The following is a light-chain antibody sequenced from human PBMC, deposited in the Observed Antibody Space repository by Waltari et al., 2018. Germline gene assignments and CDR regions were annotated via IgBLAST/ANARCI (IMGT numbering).Light chain of an antibody. V-gene: IGLV2-23*02. CDR3: CSYAGGGTYV. Sequence: QSALTPPASVSRSPGQSITIPCPGTSSSVGKYNLVSWYQHPPDKAPKLMIYEVAKRPSGVSNRFSGSKSGNTASLTISGLQAEDEADYYCCSYAGGGTYVFGRGTKVTVL. CDR2: EVA. CDR1: SSSVGKYNL. J-gene: IGLJ1*01.